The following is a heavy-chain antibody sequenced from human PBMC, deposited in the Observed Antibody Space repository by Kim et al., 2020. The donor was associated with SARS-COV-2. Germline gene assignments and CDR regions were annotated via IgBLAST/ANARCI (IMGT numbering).Heavy chain of an antibody. CDR2: VFDSGST. Sequence: SETLSLICTVSGGSISYYYWSWIRQPPGKGLEWIGYVFDSGSTNYNPSLKSRVTISLDTSKKQFSLQLTSVTAADTAVYYFARGKYYYDGSGNPRFWYFDLWGRGTLVTVSS. V-gene: IGHV4-59*01. J-gene: IGHJ2*01. CDR1: GGSISYYY. D-gene: IGHD3-22*01. CDR3: ARGKYYYDGSGNPRFWYFDL.